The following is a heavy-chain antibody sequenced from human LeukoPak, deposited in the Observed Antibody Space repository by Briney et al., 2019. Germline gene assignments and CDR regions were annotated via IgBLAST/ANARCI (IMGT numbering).Heavy chain of an antibody. CDR2: IYSGGST. CDR3: VRRLAVTGKYYFDY. D-gene: IGHD6-19*01. V-gene: IGHV3-53*04. J-gene: IGHJ4*02. Sequence: GGSLTLSCGASGFTVNSNYMAWVRQAPGKGLEWVALIYSGGSTHYSDSVRGRFTISRHNSNNTLYLQMRSLRPDDTAVYYCVRRLAVTGKYYFDYWGQGTLVTVSS. CDR1: GFTVNSNY.